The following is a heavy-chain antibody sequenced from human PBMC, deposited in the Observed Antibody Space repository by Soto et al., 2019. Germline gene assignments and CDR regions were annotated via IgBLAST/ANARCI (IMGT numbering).Heavy chain of an antibody. Sequence: EVQLLESGGGLVQPGGSQRLSCAASGFTFSSYAMSWVRQAPGKGLEWVSAISGSGGSTYYADSVKGRFTISRDNSKNTLYLQMNSLRAEDTAVYYCAKSQEYGDYVPIDYWGQGTLVTVSS. V-gene: IGHV3-23*01. CDR2: ISGSGGST. CDR1: GFTFSSYA. D-gene: IGHD4-17*01. CDR3: AKSQEYGDYVPIDY. J-gene: IGHJ4*02.